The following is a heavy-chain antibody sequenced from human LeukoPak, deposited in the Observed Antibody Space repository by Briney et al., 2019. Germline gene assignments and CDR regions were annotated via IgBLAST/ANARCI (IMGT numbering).Heavy chain of an antibody. V-gene: IGHV4-4*07. Sequence: SETLSLTCTVSGGSISSYYWSWIRQPAGKGLEWIGRIYTSGSTNYNPSLKSRVTMSVDTSKNQFSLKLSSVTAADTAVYYCARLTDYYDSSGYSYYFDYWGQGTLVTVSS. CDR2: IYTSGST. D-gene: IGHD3-22*01. CDR1: GGSISSYY. CDR3: ARLTDYYDSSGYSYYFDY. J-gene: IGHJ4*02.